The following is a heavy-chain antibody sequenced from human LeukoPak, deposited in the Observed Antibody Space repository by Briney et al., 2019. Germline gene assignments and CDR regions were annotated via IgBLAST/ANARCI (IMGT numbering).Heavy chain of an antibody. CDR1: VFTFSSYA. Sequence: GGSLRLSCAASVFTFSSYAMSWVRQAPGKGLEWVSAISGSGGSTYYADSVKGRFTISRDNSKNTLYLQMSSLRAEDTAVYYCAKHYDFWSGYYTAWGQGTLVTVSS. D-gene: IGHD3-3*01. J-gene: IGHJ5*02. V-gene: IGHV3-23*01. CDR3: AKHYDFWSGYYTA. CDR2: ISGSGGST.